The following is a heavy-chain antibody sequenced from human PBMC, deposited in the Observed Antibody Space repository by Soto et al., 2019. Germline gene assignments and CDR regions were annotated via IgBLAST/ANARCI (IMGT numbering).Heavy chain of an antibody. CDR1: GGSISSSSYY. CDR2: IYYSGST. J-gene: IGHJ4*02. Sequence: LSLTCTVSGGSISSSSYYWGWIRQPPGKGLEWIGSIYYSGSTYYNPSLKSRVTISVDTSKNQFSLKLSSVTAADTAVYYCARTGGIAAAGTFDYWGQGTLVTVSS. CDR3: ARTGGIAAAGTFDY. D-gene: IGHD6-13*01. V-gene: IGHV4-39*01.